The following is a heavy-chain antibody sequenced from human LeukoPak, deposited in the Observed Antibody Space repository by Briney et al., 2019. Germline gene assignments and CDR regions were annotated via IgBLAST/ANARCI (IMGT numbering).Heavy chain of an antibody. CDR3: AKDYCSGGSCLDAFDI. CDR1: GFTFSSYA. J-gene: IGHJ3*02. CDR2: ISGSGGST. Sequence: GGSLRLSCAASGFTFSSYAMSWVRQAPGKGLEWVSAISGSGGSTYYADSVKGRFTISRDNSKNTLYLQMNSLRAEDTAVYYCAKDYCSGGSCLDAFDIWGQGTMVTVSS. V-gene: IGHV3-23*01. D-gene: IGHD2-15*01.